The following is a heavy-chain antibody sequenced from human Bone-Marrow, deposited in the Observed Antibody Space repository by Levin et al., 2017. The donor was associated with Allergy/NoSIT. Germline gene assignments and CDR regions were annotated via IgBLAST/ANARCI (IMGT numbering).Heavy chain of an antibody. Sequence: GESLKISCAASGFTFSSYAMSWVRQAPGKGLEWVSAISGSGGSAYYADSVKGRFTISRDNSKNTLFLQMNSLRAEDTAVYYCAKTRMAAAGRYYYYGMDGWGQGTTVTVSS. CDR3: AKTRMAAAGRYYYYGMDG. D-gene: IGHD6-13*01. CDR1: GFTFSSYA. J-gene: IGHJ6*02. V-gene: IGHV3-23*01. CDR2: ISGSGGSA.